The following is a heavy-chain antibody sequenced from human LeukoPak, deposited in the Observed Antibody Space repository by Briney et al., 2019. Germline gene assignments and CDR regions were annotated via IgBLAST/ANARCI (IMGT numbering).Heavy chain of an antibody. D-gene: IGHD2-15*01. J-gene: IGHJ6*03. Sequence: SETLSLTCAVSGGSISSSNWWSWVRQPPGKGLEWIGEIYHSGSTYYNPSLKSRVTISVDTSKNQFSLKLSSVTAADTAVYYCAREHCSGGSCYSIYYYYYMDVWGKGTTVTVPS. CDR1: GGSISSSNW. V-gene: IGHV4-4*02. CDR2: IYHSGST. CDR3: AREHCSGGSCYSIYYYYYMDV.